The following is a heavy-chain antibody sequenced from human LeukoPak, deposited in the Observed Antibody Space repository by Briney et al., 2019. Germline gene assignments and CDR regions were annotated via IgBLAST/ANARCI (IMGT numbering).Heavy chain of an antibody. CDR3: ASQRWLQVAPYYFDY. Sequence: SVKVSCKASGGTFSSYAISWVRQAPGQGLEWMGRIIPIFGTANYAQKFQGRVTITADESTSTAYMELSSLRSEDPAVYYCASQRWLQVAPYYFDYWGQGTLVTVSS. CDR2: IIPIFGTA. V-gene: IGHV1-69*15. CDR1: GGTFSSYA. D-gene: IGHD5-24*01. J-gene: IGHJ4*02.